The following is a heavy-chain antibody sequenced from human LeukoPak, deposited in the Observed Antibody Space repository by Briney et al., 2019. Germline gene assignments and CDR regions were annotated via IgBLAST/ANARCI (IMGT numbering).Heavy chain of an antibody. CDR3: ARVRQWEILGAFDL. CDR2: ISYSGSA. J-gene: IGHJ3*01. CDR1: GASVTHGGFS. D-gene: IGHD1-26*01. V-gene: IGHV4-30-4*07. Sequence: SQTLSLTCAVSGASVTHGGFSWTWVRQPPGKGLEWLALISYSGSAHYTLSLKSRLSISVDTSKNQFSLKLTSVTAADTAVYYCARVRQWEILGAFDLWGQGTTVTVSS.